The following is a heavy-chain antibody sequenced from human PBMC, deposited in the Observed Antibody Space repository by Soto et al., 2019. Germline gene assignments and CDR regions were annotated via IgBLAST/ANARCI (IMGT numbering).Heavy chain of an antibody. J-gene: IGHJ5*02. Sequence: GGSLRLSCAASGFTFSSYAMNWARQAPGKGLEWVSTIRGSGDSTYYADSVKGRFTISRDNSKNTLYLQMNSLRAEDTAVYYCAKKSIVAGGYNWFDPWGQGTLVTVSS. D-gene: IGHD6-13*01. CDR1: GFTFSSYA. CDR3: AKKSIVAGGYNWFDP. CDR2: IRGSGDST. V-gene: IGHV3-23*01.